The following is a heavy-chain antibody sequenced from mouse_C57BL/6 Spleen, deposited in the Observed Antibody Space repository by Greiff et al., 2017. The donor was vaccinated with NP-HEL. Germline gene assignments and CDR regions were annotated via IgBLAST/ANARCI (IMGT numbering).Heavy chain of an antibody. J-gene: IGHJ1*03. V-gene: IGHV2-5*01. D-gene: IGHD1-1*01. Sequence: VKLVESGPGLVQPSQSLSITCTVSGFSLTSYGVHWVRQSPGKGLEWLGVIWRGGSTDYNAAFMSRLSITKDNSKSQVFFKMNSLQADDTAIYYCAKNRYYYGSSYGYFDVWGTGTTVTVSS. CDR3: AKNRYYYGSSYGYFDV. CDR1: GFSLTSYG. CDR2: IWRGGST.